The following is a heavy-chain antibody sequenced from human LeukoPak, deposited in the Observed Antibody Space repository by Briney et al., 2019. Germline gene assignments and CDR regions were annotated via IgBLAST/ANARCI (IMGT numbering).Heavy chain of an antibody. CDR2: IYYSGST. J-gene: IGHJ4*02. Sequence: SQTLSLTCTVSGGSISSGGYYWSWIRQHPGKGLEWIVYIYYSGSTYYNPSLKSRVTISVDTSKNQFSLKLSSVTAADTAVYYCARATGHYYGSGSYYPTYFDYWGQGTLVTVSS. V-gene: IGHV4-31*03. CDR1: GGSISSGGYY. D-gene: IGHD3-10*01. CDR3: ARATGHYYGSGSYYPTYFDY.